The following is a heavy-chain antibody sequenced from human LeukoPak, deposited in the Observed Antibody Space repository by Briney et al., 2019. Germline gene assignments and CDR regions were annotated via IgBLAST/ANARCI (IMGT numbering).Heavy chain of an antibody. D-gene: IGHD3-22*01. CDR1: GFTFDDYA. CDR3: AKDLSSAITSALVLDV. V-gene: IGHV3-9*01. Sequence: GGSLRLSCTVSGFTFDDYAMHWVRHTPGKGLEWVAGITWNRDNIGYGDSVKGRFTISRDNVKNVLYLQMNSLRPEDTALYYCAKDLSSAITSALVLDVWGQGTTVIVAS. J-gene: IGHJ6*02. CDR2: ITWNRDNI.